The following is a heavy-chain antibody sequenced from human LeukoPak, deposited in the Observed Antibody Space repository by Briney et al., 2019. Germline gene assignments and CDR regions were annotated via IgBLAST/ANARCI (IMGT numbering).Heavy chain of an antibody. CDR1: GFTFSSYW. CDR3: ARADDYRFDY. Sequence: GGSLRLPCAASGFTFSSYWMHWVRQAPGKGLEWVSRMNSDGTIINHADSVKGRFTISRDNAKNTLYLQMNSLRADDTAMYYCARADDYRFDYWGQGTLVTVSS. V-gene: IGHV3-74*01. CDR2: MNSDGTII. J-gene: IGHJ4*02. D-gene: IGHD4-11*01.